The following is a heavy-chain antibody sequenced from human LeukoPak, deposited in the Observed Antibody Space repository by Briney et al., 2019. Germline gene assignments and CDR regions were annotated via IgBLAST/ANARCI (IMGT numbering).Heavy chain of an antibody. CDR2: IYYSGST. CDR1: GGSISSSSYY. CDR3: ARAVSGRYYYDSSGFDDAFDI. V-gene: IGHV4-39*01. D-gene: IGHD3-22*01. Sequence: PSETLSLTCTVSGGSISSSSYYWGWIRQPPGKGLEWIGSIYYSGSTYYNPSLKSRVTISVDTSKNQFSLKLSSVTAADTAVYYCARAVSGRYYYDSSGFDDAFDIWGQGTMVTVSS. J-gene: IGHJ3*02.